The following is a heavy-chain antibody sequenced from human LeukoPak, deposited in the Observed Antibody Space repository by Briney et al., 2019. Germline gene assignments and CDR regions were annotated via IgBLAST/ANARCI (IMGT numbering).Heavy chain of an antibody. CDR2: ISSSSSHI. CDR3: ARDTRYFDY. CDR1: GFTFSSYS. V-gene: IGHV3-21*01. J-gene: IGHJ4*02. Sequence: GGSLRLSCAASGFTFSSYSMNWVRQAPGKGLEWVSSISSSSSHIYYADSVKGRFTISRDNAKNSLYLQMNSLRAEDTAVYYCARDTRYFDYWGQGNMVTVSS.